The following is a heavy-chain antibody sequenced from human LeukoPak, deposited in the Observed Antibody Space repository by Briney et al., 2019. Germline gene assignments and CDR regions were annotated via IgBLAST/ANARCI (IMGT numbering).Heavy chain of an antibody. V-gene: IGHV3-23*01. J-gene: IGHJ4*02. CDR1: GFTSSSYA. CDR2: ISGSGGST. CDR3: VRDDDRPDNGLDY. D-gene: IGHD3-22*01. Sequence: PGGSLRLSCAASGFTSSSYAMSWVRQAPGKGLEWVSAISGSGGSTYYADSVKGRFTISRDNSKNTLYLQMNSLRAEDTAVYYCVRDDDRPDNGLDYWGQGTLVTVSS.